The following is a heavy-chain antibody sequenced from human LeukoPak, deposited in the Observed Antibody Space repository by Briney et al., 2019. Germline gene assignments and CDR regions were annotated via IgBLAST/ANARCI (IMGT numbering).Heavy chain of an antibody. CDR2: ISRDSAYM. J-gene: IGHJ6*04. Sequence: GGSLRPSCAASGFTFTTYDMNWVRQAPGKGLEWVSYISRDSAYMYLADSVKGRFTISRDNAKNSLYLQMNSLRGEDTAVYYCARDDASTARASGMDVWGKGTTVTVSS. CDR1: GFTFTTYD. CDR3: ARDDASTARASGMDV. V-gene: IGHV3-21*01. D-gene: IGHD6-6*01.